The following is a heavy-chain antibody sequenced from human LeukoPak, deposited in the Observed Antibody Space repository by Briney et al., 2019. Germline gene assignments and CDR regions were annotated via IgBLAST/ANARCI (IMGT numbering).Heavy chain of an antibody. CDR1: GFTVSSNY. Sequence: GGSLRLSCAASGFTVSSNYMSWVRQAPGKGPEWVLVIYSGGSTYYADSVKGRFTISRDNSKNTLYLQMNSLRAEDTAVYYCAKDAYYDILTGYLGYYYGMDVWGQGTTVTVSS. D-gene: IGHD3-9*01. CDR3: AKDAYYDILTGYLGYYYGMDV. J-gene: IGHJ6*02. CDR2: IYSGGST. V-gene: IGHV3-53*01.